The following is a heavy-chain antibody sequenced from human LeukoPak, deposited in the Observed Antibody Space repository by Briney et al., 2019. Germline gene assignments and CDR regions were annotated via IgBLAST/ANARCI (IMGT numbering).Heavy chain of an antibody. CDR2: INPSGGST. CDR1: GYIFTGYY. D-gene: IGHD3-22*01. J-gene: IGHJ4*02. CDR3: ARQIPPYYDSSGYYSLFEY. V-gene: IGHV1-46*01. Sequence: ASVKHSCKASGYIFTGYYMHWVREAPGQGLEWMGIINPSGGSTSYAQKFQGRVTMTRDTSISTAYMELSRLRSDDTAVYYCARQIPPYYDSSGYYSLFEYWGQGTLVTVSS.